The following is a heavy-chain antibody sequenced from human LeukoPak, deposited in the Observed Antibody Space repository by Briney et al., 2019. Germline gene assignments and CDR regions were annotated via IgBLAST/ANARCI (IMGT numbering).Heavy chain of an antibody. CDR1: GFTVSSNY. D-gene: IGHD3-22*01. CDR3: AKVIDYYDSSGYEY. Sequence: GGSLRLSCAASGFTVSSNYMSWVRQAPGKGLEWVSVIYSGGSTYYADSVKGRFTISRDNSKNTLYLQMNSLRAEDTALYYCAKVIDYYDSSGYEYWGQGTLVTVSS. V-gene: IGHV3-53*05. J-gene: IGHJ4*02. CDR2: IYSGGST.